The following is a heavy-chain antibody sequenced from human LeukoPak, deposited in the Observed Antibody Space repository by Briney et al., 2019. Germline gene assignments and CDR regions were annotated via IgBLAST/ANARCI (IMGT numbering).Heavy chain of an antibody. CDR1: GYTFTSYD. CDR3: ARGDFWSGYWGASFDI. D-gene: IGHD3-3*01. J-gene: IGHJ3*02. Sequence: ASVKVSCKASGYTFTSYDINWVRQATGQGLEWMGWMNPNSGNTGYAQKFQGRVTITRNTSISTAYMELSSLRSEDTAVYYCARGDFWSGYWGASFDIWGQGTMVTVSS. V-gene: IGHV1-8*03. CDR2: MNPNSGNT.